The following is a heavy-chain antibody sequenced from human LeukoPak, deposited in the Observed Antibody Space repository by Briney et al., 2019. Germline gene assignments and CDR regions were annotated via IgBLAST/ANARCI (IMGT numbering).Heavy chain of an antibody. D-gene: IGHD3-22*01. J-gene: IGHJ4*02. CDR3: ARGHHYYDSSGYPFDY. CDR2: ISYDGSNK. Sequence: GGSLRLSCAASGFTFSSYAMHWVRQVPGKGLEWVAVISYDGSNKYYADSVKGRFTISRDNSKNTLYLQMNSLRAEDTAVYYCARGHHYYDSSGYPFDYWGQGTLVTVSS. CDR1: GFTFSSYA. V-gene: IGHV3-30-3*01.